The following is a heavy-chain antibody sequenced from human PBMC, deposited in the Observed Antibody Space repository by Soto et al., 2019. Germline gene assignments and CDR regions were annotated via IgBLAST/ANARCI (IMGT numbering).Heavy chain of an antibody. V-gene: IGHV5-51*03. CDR3: ARTFGGHLYSFDF. D-gene: IGHD3-16*01. J-gene: IGHJ4*02. Sequence: EVQLVQSGAEVKKPGESLKISCKGSGYTFTSNWIGWVRQMPGKGLEWMGIIYPGDSETRYSPSFQGQVTISADKSINTAYLQWSSLKASDTATYYCARTFGGHLYSFDFWGQGTLVTVSS. CDR2: IYPGDSET. CDR1: GYTFTSNW.